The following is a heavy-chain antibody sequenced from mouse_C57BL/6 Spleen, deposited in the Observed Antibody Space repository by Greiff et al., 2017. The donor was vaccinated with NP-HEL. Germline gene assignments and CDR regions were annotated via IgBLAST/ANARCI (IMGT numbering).Heavy chain of an antibody. CDR1: GFSFNTYA. J-gene: IGHJ4*01. D-gene: IGHD2-4*01. CDR3: VRYEYDYAMDY. CDR2: IRSKSNNYAT. V-gene: IGHV10-1*01. Sequence: GGGLVQPKGSLKLSCAASGFSFNTYAMNWVRQAPGKGLEWVARIRSKSNNYATYYADSVKDRFTISRDDSESMLYLQMNNLKTEDTAMYYCVRYEYDYAMDYWGQGTSVTVSS.